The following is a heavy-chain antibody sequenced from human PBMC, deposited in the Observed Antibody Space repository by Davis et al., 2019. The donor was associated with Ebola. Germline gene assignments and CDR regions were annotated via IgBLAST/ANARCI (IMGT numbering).Heavy chain of an antibody. CDR1: GFTFISYW. CDR2: IKQDGSEK. Sequence: PGGSLRLSCAASGFTFISYWMSWVRQAPGKGLEWVANIKQDGSEKYYVDSVKGRFTISRDNAKNSLYLQMNSLRAEDTAAYYCARDSSYDYIWGTDDAFDIWGQGTMVTVSS. V-gene: IGHV3-7*01. D-gene: IGHD3-16*01. CDR3: ARDSSYDYIWGTDDAFDI. J-gene: IGHJ3*02.